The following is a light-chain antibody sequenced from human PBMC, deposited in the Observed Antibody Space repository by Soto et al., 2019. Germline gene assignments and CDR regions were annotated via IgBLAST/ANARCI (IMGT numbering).Light chain of an antibody. Sequence: EIVMTQSPATLSASPGERGTLSCRASQSVSSNLAWYQQKPGQAPRLLIYGASTRATGIPVRFSGSGSGTEFTRTISSLQSEDCAVYYCQQYDDWPLTFGGGTKVEI. CDR3: QQYDDWPLT. V-gene: IGKV3-15*01. J-gene: IGKJ4*01. CDR2: GAS. CDR1: QSVSSN.